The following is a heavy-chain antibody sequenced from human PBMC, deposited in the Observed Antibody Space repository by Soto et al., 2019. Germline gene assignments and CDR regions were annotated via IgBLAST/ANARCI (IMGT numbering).Heavy chain of an antibody. D-gene: IGHD3-9*01. CDR2: ISAYNGNT. Sequence: ASVKVSCKASGYTFTSYCISWVRQAPGQGLEWMGWISAYNGNTNYAQKLQGRVTMTTDTSTSTAYMELRSLRSDDTAVYYCASGAEYYDILTGYYNGYFDYWGQGTLVTVSS. V-gene: IGHV1-18*01. CDR1: GYTFTSYC. J-gene: IGHJ4*02. CDR3: ASGAEYYDILTGYYNGYFDY.